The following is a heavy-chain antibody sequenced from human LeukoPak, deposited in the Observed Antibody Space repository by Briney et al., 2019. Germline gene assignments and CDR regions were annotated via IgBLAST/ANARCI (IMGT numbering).Heavy chain of an antibody. CDR3: ARDRMVGSGIPYWYFDL. J-gene: IGHJ2*01. V-gene: IGHV4-31*03. D-gene: IGHD6-19*01. Sequence: SETLSLTCTVSGGSISSGGYYWSWIRQHPGKGLEWIGYIYYSGSTYYNPSLKSRVTISVDTSKNQFSLKLSSVTAADTAVYYCARDRMVGSGIPYWYFDLWGRGTLVTVSS. CDR2: IYYSGST. CDR1: GGSISSGGYY.